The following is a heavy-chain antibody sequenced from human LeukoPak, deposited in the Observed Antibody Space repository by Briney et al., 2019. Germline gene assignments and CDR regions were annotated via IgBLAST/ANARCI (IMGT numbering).Heavy chain of an antibody. CDR2: IYPGDSDT. Sequence: GESLRISCRASGYSFPMYWIGWVRQRPGRGLGWMGIIYPGDSDTRYSPSFQGQVTISVDESINSVYLQWRSLPASDTAIYYCARQDSGSYFQYSDYWGQGTQVTVSS. CDR1: GYSFPMYW. V-gene: IGHV5-51*01. D-gene: IGHD1-26*01. CDR3: ARQDSGSYFQYSDY. J-gene: IGHJ4*02.